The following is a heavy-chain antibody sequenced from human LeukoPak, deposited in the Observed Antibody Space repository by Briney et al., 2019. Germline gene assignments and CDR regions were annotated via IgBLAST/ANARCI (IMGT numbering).Heavy chain of an antibody. CDR1: GAFLTTYH. D-gene: IGHD7-27*01. V-gene: IGHV4-59*01. Sequence: SETLSLTCTVSGAFLTTYHWTWIRQPPGRRLEWIGYLFNTGSTKYNPSLASRVAILADTSKSQFSLKMTSVSAADTAVYYCARGHLGLQDWAQGTLVTVSS. CDR2: LFNTGST. J-gene: IGHJ4*02. CDR3: ARGHLGLQD.